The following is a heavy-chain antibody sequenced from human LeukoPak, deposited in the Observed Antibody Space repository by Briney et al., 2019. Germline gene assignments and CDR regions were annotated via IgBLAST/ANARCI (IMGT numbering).Heavy chain of an antibody. Sequence: GGSLRLSCAASGFAFSAYEMNWVRQAPGKGLEWVSYIGGSDTTTYYADSVKGRFTISRDNARNSLYLQMNSLRAEDTALYYCTTLGYHLDSWGQGTLVSVSS. J-gene: IGHJ4*02. D-gene: IGHD3-22*01. CDR1: GFAFSAYE. V-gene: IGHV3-48*03. CDR3: TTLGYHLDS. CDR2: IGGSDTTT.